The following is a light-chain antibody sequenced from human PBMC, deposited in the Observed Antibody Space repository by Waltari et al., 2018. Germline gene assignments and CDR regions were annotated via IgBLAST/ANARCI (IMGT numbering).Light chain of an antibody. V-gene: IGLV2-14*01. CDR2: EVS. J-gene: IGLJ3*02. Sequence: QSALTQPASVSGSPGQSITISCAGTSSDVGSYNSVSWYQQPPGKAPKLMFYEVSNRPSGVSNRFSGSKSGNTASLPISGLQAEDEADYYCSSYTRSSTLHVFGGGTKLTVL. CDR3: SSYTRSSTLHV. CDR1: SSDVGSYNS.